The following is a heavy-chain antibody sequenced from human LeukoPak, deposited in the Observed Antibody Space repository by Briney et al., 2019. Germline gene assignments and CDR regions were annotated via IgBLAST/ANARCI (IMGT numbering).Heavy chain of an antibody. CDR2: VSYDGKKS. V-gene: IGHV3-30*18. CDR3: AKAAGKENGYDFFFEH. CDR1: GFSFNDYD. Sequence: PGGSLRLSCAASGFSFNDYDMHWVRQAPGKGLEWVAVVSYDGKKSYYVDSVKGRFTISRDNSKSTLYLQINSLRAEDTAVCYCAKAAGKENGYDFFFEHWGQGTLVTVSS. D-gene: IGHD3-3*01. J-gene: IGHJ4*02.